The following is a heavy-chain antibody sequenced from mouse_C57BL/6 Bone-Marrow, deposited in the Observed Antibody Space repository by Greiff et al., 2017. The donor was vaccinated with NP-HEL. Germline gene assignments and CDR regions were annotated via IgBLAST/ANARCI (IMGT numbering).Heavy chain of an antibody. D-gene: IGHD3-1*01. Sequence: EVQVVESGAELVRPGASVKLSCTASGFNIKDDYMHWVKQRPEQGLEWIGWIDPENGDTEYASKFQGKATITADTSSNTAYLQLSRLTSEDTAVYYCTINSAWFAYWGQGTLVTVSA. CDR1: GFNIKDDY. CDR2: IDPENGDT. CDR3: TINSAWFAY. J-gene: IGHJ3*01. V-gene: IGHV14-4*01.